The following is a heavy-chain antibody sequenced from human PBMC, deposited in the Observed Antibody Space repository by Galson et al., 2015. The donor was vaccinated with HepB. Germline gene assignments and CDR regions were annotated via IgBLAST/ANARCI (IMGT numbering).Heavy chain of an antibody. CDR1: GFTFSSYW. V-gene: IGHV3-74*01. CDR3: IRGGVDY. J-gene: IGHJ4*02. D-gene: IGHD3-10*01. CDR2: INSDGSTT. Sequence: SLRLSCAASGFTFSSYWMHWVRQAPGKGLVWVSRINSDGSTTTYADSVKGRFTISRDNAKNTLYLQMNNLRAEDTAVYYCIRGGVDYWGQGTLVTVSS.